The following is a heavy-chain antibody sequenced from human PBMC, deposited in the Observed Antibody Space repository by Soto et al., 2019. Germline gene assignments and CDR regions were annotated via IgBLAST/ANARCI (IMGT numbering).Heavy chain of an antibody. V-gene: IGHV1-18*01. CDR1: GYTFTSYG. CDR3: ARDRQVAFFDT. J-gene: IGHJ3*02. D-gene: IGHD5-12*01. CDR2: ISAYNGNT. Sequence: ASVKVSCTASGYTFTSYGISWVRQAPGQGLEWMGWISAYNGNTNYAQKLPGRVTMTTDTSTSTAYMELRSLRSDDTAVYYCARDRQVAFFDTWGQGTMVTVSS.